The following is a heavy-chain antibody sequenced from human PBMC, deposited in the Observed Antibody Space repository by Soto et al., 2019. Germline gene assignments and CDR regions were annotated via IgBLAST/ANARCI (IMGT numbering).Heavy chain of an antibody. Sequence: QLQLQESGSGLVKPSQTLSLTCAVSGGSISSGGYSWSWIRQPPGKGLEWIGYIYHSGSTYYNPSLKSRVTISVDRSKNQFSLKLSSVTAADTAVYYCARVKGDYVWGSYRLNWFDPWGQGTLVTVSS. CDR2: IYHSGST. CDR3: ARVKGDYVWGSYRLNWFDP. D-gene: IGHD3-16*02. V-gene: IGHV4-30-2*01. J-gene: IGHJ5*02. CDR1: GGSISSGGYS.